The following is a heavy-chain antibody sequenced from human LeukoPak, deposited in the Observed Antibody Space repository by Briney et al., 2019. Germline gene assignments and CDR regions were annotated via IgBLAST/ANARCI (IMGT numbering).Heavy chain of an antibody. Sequence: PGGSLRLSCAASGFTFSSYSMHWVRQAPGKGLEWVAVISYDGSNKYYADSVKGRFTISRDNSKNTLYLQMNSLRAEDTAVYYCAKDKYAGTTAPYFDYWGQGTLVTVSS. CDR3: AKDKYAGTTAPYFDY. J-gene: IGHJ4*02. CDR1: GFTFSSYS. CDR2: ISYDGSNK. V-gene: IGHV3-30*18. D-gene: IGHD1-7*01.